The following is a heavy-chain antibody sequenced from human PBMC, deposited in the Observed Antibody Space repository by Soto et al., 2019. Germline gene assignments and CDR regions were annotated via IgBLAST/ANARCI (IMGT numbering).Heavy chain of an antibody. J-gene: IGHJ6*02. CDR3: ARYMTTVTTRFDYYYYYGMDV. D-gene: IGHD4-17*01. Sequence: SETLSLTCTVSGGSISSYYLSWIRQPPGKGLEWIGYIYYSGSTNYNPSLKSRVTISVDTSKNQFSLKLSSVTAADTAVYYCARYMTTVTTRFDYYYYYGMDVWGQGTTVTVSS. V-gene: IGHV4-59*01. CDR2: IYYSGST. CDR1: GGSISSYY.